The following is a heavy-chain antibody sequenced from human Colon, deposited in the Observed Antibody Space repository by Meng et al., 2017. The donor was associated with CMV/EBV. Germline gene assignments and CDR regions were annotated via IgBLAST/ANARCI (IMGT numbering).Heavy chain of an antibody. Sequence: GGSLRLSCAASGFTFSSYDMNWVRQAPGKGLEWVASVSFDGSKKNYSDSVTGRFTISRDNSNNMQFLEMNSLRDEDSALYYCATGGGTQAAALGVFDFWGQGTLVTVSS. D-gene: IGHD6-25*01. V-gene: IGHV3-33*08. J-gene: IGHJ4*02. CDR1: GFTFSSYD. CDR3: ATGGGTQAAALGVFDF. CDR2: VSFDGSKK.